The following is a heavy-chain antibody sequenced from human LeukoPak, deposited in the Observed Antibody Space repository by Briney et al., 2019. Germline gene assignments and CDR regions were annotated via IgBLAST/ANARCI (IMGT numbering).Heavy chain of an antibody. Sequence: GGSLRLSCAASGFTFSSYSMNWVRQAPGKGLEWVSSISSSSSYIYYADSVKGRFTISGDNAKNSLYLQMNSLRAEDTAVYYCARPRVHDSSGYYYYYYYMDVWGKGTTVTVSS. V-gene: IGHV3-21*01. D-gene: IGHD3-22*01. J-gene: IGHJ6*03. CDR3: ARPRVHDSSGYYYYYYYMDV. CDR1: GFTFSSYS. CDR2: ISSSSSYI.